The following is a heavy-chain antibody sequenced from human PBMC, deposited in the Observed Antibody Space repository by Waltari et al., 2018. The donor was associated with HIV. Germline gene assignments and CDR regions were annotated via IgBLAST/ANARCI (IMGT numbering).Heavy chain of an antibody. CDR3: ARDGSSYYGLDY. D-gene: IGHD1-26*01. CDR2: ISSSGSTI. V-gene: IGHV3-48*03. CDR1: GFTFSTYE. J-gene: IGHJ4*02. Sequence: EVQVVESAGGLVQPGGSLRLSCAASGFTFSTYEMNWVRQAPGKGLEWVSYISSSGSTIYYADSVKGRFTISRDNAKNSLYLQMNSLRAEDTAVYFCARDGSSYYGLDYWGRGTLVTVSS.